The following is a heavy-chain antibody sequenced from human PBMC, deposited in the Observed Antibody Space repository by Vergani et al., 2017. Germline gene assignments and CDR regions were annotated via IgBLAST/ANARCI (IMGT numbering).Heavy chain of an antibody. V-gene: IGHV3-66*02. J-gene: IGHJ4*01. CDR1: GFRVTTYY. Sequence: VELLESGGGLAQPGGSLRVSCSASGFRVTTYYMSWVRQAPGKGLEWVSVIKSDGRTSYAESVRGRFTISRDTSRNAVYLQMNILRVEETGVYYCTRSECSCSTCYGHYFDMWGHGILVTVSS. D-gene: IGHD2-2*01. CDR3: TRSECSCSTCYGHYFDM. CDR2: IKSDGRT.